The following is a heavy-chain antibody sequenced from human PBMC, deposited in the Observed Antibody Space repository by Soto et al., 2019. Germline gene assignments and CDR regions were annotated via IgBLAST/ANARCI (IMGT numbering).Heavy chain of an antibody. J-gene: IGHJ4*02. Sequence: QVQLVQSGAEVKKPGSSVKVSCKASGGTFSSYTISWVRQAPGQGLEWMGRIIPILGIANYAQKFQGRVTXTXXKSTSTAYMELSSLRSEDTAVYYCAGHRTDTAMGNWGQGTLVTVSS. CDR3: AGHRTDTAMGN. V-gene: IGHV1-69*02. CDR1: GGTFSSYT. D-gene: IGHD5-18*01. CDR2: IIPILGIA.